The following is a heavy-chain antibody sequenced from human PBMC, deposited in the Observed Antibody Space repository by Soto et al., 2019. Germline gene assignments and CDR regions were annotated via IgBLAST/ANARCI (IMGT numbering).Heavy chain of an antibody. CDR3: ARPYDYIWGSYRYDYYMDV. D-gene: IGHD3-16*02. Sequence: PGESLKISCKGSGYSFTSYWIGWVRQMPGKGLEWMGIIYPGDSDTRYSPSFQGQVTISADKSISTAYLQWSSLKASDTAMYYCARPYDYIWGSYRYDYYMDVWGKGTTVTVS. CDR2: IYPGDSDT. V-gene: IGHV5-51*01. J-gene: IGHJ6*03. CDR1: GYSFTSYW.